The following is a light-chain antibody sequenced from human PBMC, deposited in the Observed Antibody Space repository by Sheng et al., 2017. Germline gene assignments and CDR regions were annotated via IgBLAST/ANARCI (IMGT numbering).Light chain of an antibody. J-gene: IGKJ4*01. Sequence: EIVLTQSPATLSLSPGERATLSCRASQSVSSYLAWYQQKPGQAPRLLIYGASSRATGIPDRFSGSGSGTDFTLTISRLEPEDFAVYSCQQYGDSPLTFGGGTKVEIK. CDR3: QQYGDSPLT. CDR2: GAS. CDR1: QSVSSY. V-gene: IGKV3-20*01.